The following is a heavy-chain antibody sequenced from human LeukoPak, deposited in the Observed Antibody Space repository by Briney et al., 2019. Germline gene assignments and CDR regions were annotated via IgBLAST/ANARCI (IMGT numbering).Heavy chain of an antibody. D-gene: IGHD3-9*01. J-gene: IGHJ4*02. V-gene: IGHV3-33*01. CDR3: ARESGNDILTPDY. CDR1: GFTFSSYG. CDR2: IWYDGSNK. Sequence: PGRSLRLSCAASGFTFSSYGMHWVRQAPGKGLEWVAVIWYDGSNKYYADSVKGRFTISRDNSKNTLYLQMNSLRAEDTAVYYCARESGNDILTPDYWGQGTLVTVSS.